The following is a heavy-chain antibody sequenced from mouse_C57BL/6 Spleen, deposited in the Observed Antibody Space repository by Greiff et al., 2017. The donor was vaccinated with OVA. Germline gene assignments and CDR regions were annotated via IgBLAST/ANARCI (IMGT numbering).Heavy chain of an antibody. J-gene: IGHJ1*03. CDR1: GYAISSYW. Sequence: QVQLKESGAELVKPGASVKISCKASGYAISSYWMNWVKQRPGKGLEWIGQIYPGDGDTNYNGKFKGKATLTADKSSSTASLKLSSLTSEDSAVYFCARGYYGSSWYFDVWGTGTTVTVSS. V-gene: IGHV1-80*01. D-gene: IGHD1-1*01. CDR3: ARGYYGSSWYFDV. CDR2: IYPGDGDT.